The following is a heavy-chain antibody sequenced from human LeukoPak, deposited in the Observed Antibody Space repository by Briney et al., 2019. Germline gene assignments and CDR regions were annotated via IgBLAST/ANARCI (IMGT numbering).Heavy chain of an antibody. CDR2: INHSGST. CDR1: GGSFTGYY. CDR3: GRIITPTDAFDY. J-gene: IGHJ3*01. V-gene: IGHV4-34*01. Sequence: SETLSLTCAVYGGSFTGYYWSWIRQPPGKGLEWIWEINHSGSTNYNPSLKSRVTISVDTSKNQFPLKLSSVTAADTAVYYYGRIITPTDAFDYWGQGTMVTVSS. D-gene: IGHD4-23*01.